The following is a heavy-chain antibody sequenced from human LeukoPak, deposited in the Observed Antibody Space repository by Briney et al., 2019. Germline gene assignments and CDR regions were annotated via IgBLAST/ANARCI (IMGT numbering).Heavy chain of an antibody. CDR3: VKRSCNGGRCYFDY. D-gene: IGHD2-15*01. Sequence: GGSLRLSCAASGFTFGDYAMYWVRQAPGKGLEWVSGINWNSGSVVYVDSVKGRFTISRDNAKNSLHLQMNSLRTEDTAFYYCVKRSCNGGRCYFDYWGQGTLVTVSS. V-gene: IGHV3-9*01. J-gene: IGHJ4*02. CDR2: INWNSGSV. CDR1: GFTFGDYA.